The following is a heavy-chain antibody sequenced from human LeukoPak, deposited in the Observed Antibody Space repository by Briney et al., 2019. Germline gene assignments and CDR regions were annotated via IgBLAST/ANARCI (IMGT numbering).Heavy chain of an antibody. D-gene: IGHD6-19*01. Sequence: SVKVSCKASGGTFSSYAISWVRQAPGQGLEWMGGIIPIFGTANYAQKFQGRVTTTADKSTSTAYMELSSLRSEDTAVYYCARDLSSGWYYFDYWGQGTLVTVSS. V-gene: IGHV1-69*06. CDR1: GGTFSSYA. CDR3: ARDLSSGWYYFDY. CDR2: IIPIFGTA. J-gene: IGHJ4*02.